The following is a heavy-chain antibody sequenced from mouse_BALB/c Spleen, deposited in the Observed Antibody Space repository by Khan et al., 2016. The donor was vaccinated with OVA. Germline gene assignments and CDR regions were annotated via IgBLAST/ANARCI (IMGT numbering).Heavy chain of an antibody. CDR2: IIPSTDYT. CDR1: GYTFTTYT. CDR3: AKEGAYYRSDGWFAY. J-gene: IGHJ3*01. V-gene: IGHV1-4*01. D-gene: IGHD2-14*01. Sequence: QIQLVQSGAELARPGASVKMSCKASGYTFTTYTIHWVKQRPGQGLEWIGYIIPSTDYTTYNQKFKDKATLTADKSSSTAYMQLSRLTSDDSAVYYGAKEGAYYRSDGWFAYWGQGTLVTVSA.